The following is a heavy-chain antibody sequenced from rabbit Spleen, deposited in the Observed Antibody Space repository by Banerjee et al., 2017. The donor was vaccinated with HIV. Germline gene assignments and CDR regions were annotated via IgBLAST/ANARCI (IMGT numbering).Heavy chain of an antibody. J-gene: IGHJ6*01. D-gene: IGHD3-3*01. CDR1: GFSFSNKAV. CDR3: ARDFWISSAL. V-gene: IGHV1S45*01. CDR2: INAVTGKA. Sequence: QERLVESGGGLVKPEGSLKLSCTASGFSFSNKAVMCWVRQAPGKGLEWIACINAVTGKAVYASWAKGRFTFSKTSSTTVTLQMTSLTAADTATYFCARDFWISSALWGPGTLVTVS.